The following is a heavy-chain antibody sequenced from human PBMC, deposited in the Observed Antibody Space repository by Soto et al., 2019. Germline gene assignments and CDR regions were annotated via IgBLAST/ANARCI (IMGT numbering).Heavy chain of an antibody. V-gene: IGHV4-34*01. CDR1: GGSFSGYY. Sequence: SETLSLTCAVYGGSFSGYYWSWIRQPPGKGLEWIGEINHSGSTNYNPSLKSRVTISVDTSKNQFSLKLSSVTAADTAVYYCARNSTTVVTDGALDIWGQGTMVTVSS. CDR3: ARNSTTVVTDGALDI. D-gene: IGHD4-17*01. CDR2: INHSGST. J-gene: IGHJ3*02.